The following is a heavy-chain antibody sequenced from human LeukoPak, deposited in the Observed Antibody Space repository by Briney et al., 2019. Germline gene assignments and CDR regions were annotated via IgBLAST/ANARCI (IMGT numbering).Heavy chain of an antibody. CDR2: IYYSGST. J-gene: IGHJ5*02. V-gene: IGHV4-31*03. CDR1: GGSISSGGYY. CDR3: ARFDSYENNWFDH. D-gene: IGHD3-22*01. Sequence: SETLSLTCTVSGGSISSGGYYWSWIRQHPGKGLEWIGYIYYSGSTYYNPSLKSRVTISVDTSKNQFSLKLSSVTAADTAVYYCARFDSYENNWFDHWGQGTLVTVSS.